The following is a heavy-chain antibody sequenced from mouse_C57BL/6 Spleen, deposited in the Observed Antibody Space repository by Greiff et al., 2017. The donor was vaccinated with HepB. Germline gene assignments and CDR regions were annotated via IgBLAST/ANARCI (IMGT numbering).Heavy chain of an antibody. CDR3: ARGDYYGSSYGDAMDY. Sequence: EVQLQQSGPELVKPGDSVKISCKASGYSFTGYFMNWVMQSHGKSLEWIGRINPYNGDTFYNQKFKGKATLTVDKSSSTAHMELRSLTSEDSAVYYCARGDYYGSSYGDAMDYWGQGTSVTVSS. D-gene: IGHD1-1*01. J-gene: IGHJ4*01. V-gene: IGHV1-20*01. CDR2: INPYNGDT. CDR1: GYSFTGYF.